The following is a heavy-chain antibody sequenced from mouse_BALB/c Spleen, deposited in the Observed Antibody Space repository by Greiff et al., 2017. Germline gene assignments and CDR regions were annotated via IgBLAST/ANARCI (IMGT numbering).Heavy chain of an antibody. Sequence: EVHLVESGGGLVKPGGSLKLSCAASGFTFSSYAMSWVRQTPEKRLEWVASISSGGSTYYPDSVKGRFTISRDNARNILYLQMSSLRSEDTAMYYCARGDYGSSYPFDYWGQGTTLTVSS. D-gene: IGHD1-1*01. V-gene: IGHV5-6-5*01. CDR1: GFTFSSYA. CDR3: ARGDYGSSYPFDY. CDR2: ISSGGST. J-gene: IGHJ2*01.